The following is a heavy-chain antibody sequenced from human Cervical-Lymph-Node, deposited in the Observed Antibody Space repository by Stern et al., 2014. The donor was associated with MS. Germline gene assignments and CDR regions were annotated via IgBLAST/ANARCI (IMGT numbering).Heavy chain of an antibody. CDR3: AHSLISLGRAVPFDY. D-gene: IGHD3-10*01. V-gene: IGHV2-5*02. CDR2: IYWDDDK. CDR1: GFSLTTLGVG. Sequence: TLKESGPTLVKPTQTLTLTCSFSGFSLTTLGVGVGWIRQPPGKAPEWLALIYWDDDKRYSPSLRSRLSITKDISKNQVVLTMTNVDPVDTATYYCAHSLISLGRAVPFDYWGHGTLVTVSS. J-gene: IGHJ4*01.